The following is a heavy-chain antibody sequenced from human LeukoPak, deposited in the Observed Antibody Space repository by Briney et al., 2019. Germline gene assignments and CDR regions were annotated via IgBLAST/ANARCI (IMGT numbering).Heavy chain of an antibody. CDR1: GYSFTSYW. CDR2: ICPGDSDT. J-gene: IGHJ4*02. D-gene: IGHD3-10*01. V-gene: IGHV5-51*01. Sequence: GESLKISCKGSGYSFTSYWIGWVRQMPGKGLEWMGIICPGDSDTRKSPSFQGQVTISADKSISTAYLQWSRLKASDTAIYYCAKHSRTGSSFDPFEYWGQGTLVTVSS. CDR3: AKHSRTGSSFDPFEY.